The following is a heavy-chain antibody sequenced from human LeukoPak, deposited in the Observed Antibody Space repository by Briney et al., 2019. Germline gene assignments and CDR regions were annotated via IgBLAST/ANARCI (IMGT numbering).Heavy chain of an antibody. D-gene: IGHD1-1*01. V-gene: IGHV4-31*03. Sequence: PSQTLSLTCNVSGGSISTGGHYWSWIRQHPGKGLEWIGYVYYTGSTNYNPSLKSRISVSVDTSKNQFSLKLHSVTAADTAVYYCARRVGKYPTYFFDYWGQGTLVTVSS. J-gene: IGHJ4*02. CDR1: GGSISTGGHY. CDR2: VYYTGST. CDR3: ARRVGKYPTYFFDY.